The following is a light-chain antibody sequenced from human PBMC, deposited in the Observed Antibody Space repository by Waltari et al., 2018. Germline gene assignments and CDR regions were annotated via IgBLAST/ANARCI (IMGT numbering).Light chain of an antibody. V-gene: IGLV2-11*01. CDR2: DVN. Sequence: QSALTQPRSVSGSPGQSVTISCTGTSSDVGGYDYVSWYQQHPGKAPKLMIYDVNQRPSGVPVRVSGSKSGNTASLTISGLQADDEADYYCCSYAGSQTSVFGGGTKVTVL. CDR3: CSYAGSQTSV. CDR1: SSDVGGYDY. J-gene: IGLJ2*01.